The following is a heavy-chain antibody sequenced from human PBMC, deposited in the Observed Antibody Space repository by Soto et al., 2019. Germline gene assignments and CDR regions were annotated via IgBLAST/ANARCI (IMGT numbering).Heavy chain of an antibody. D-gene: IGHD2-8*01. V-gene: IGHV1-2*02. CDR2: INPNSGGT. J-gene: IGHJ6*02. Sequence: ASEKVSCKASGYTFTSYYMHWVRQAPGQGLEWMGWINPNSGGTNYAQKFQGRVTMTRDTSISTAYMELSRLRSDDTAVYYCARGMLNYYYGMDVWGQGTTVTVSS. CDR1: GYTFTSYY. CDR3: ARGMLNYYYGMDV.